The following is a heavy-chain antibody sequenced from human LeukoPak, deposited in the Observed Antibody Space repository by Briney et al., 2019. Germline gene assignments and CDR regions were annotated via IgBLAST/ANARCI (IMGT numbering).Heavy chain of an antibody. CDR2: ISAYNGNT. Sequence: ASVKVSCKASGYTFTSYGISWVRQAPGQGLEWMGWISAYNGNTNYAQKLQGRVTMTTDTSTSTAYMELRSLRSDDTAVYYCARDGEGYSSGWYLGYYYYNYMDVWGKGTTVTVSS. CDR3: ARDGEGYSSGWYLGYYYYNYMDV. D-gene: IGHD6-19*01. J-gene: IGHJ6*03. V-gene: IGHV1-18*01. CDR1: GYTFTSYG.